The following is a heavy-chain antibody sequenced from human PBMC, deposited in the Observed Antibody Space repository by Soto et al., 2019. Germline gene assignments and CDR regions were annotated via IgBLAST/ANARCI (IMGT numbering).Heavy chain of an antibody. CDR2: INHSGST. CDR1: GGSFSGYY. J-gene: IGHJ6*02. V-gene: IGHV4-34*01. CDR3: ARGPKYYDILTGHNYYYYGMDV. Sequence: PSETLSLTCAVYGGSFSGYYWSWIRQPPGKGLEWIGEINHSGSTNYNPSLKSRVTISVDTSKNQFSLKLSSVTAADTAVYYCARGPKYYDILTGHNYYYYGMDVWGQGTTVTVSS. D-gene: IGHD3-9*01.